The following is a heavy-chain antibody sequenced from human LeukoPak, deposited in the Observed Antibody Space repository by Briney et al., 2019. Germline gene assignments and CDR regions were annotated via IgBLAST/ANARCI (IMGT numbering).Heavy chain of an antibody. CDR2: VKGDEIST. V-gene: IGHV3-74*01. CDR1: GFTFTDFW. J-gene: IGHJ4*02. Sequence: GGSLRLSCAASGFTFTDFWMHWVRQAPGGGLVWVSRVKGDEISTLYADSVKGRFTISRDNAKNSLYLQMNSLRAEDTAVYYCARDRTQGSSWYSSFDYWGQGTLVTVSS. CDR3: ARDRTQGSSWYSSFDY. D-gene: IGHD6-13*01.